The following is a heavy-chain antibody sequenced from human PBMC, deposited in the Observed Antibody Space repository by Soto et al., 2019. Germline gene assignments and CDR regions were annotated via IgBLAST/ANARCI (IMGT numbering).Heavy chain of an antibody. V-gene: IGHV3-23*01. CDR2: MKATDGTK. CDR1: GFNFNLLA. J-gene: IGHJ4*02. CDR3: AKPYGPLAFDY. D-gene: IGHD3-10*01. Sequence: GGSLRLSCAASGFNFNLLALTLVRQAPGKGLEWVSTMKATDGTKYYADSVKGRFTISRDSSTNTMYLQMNSLRVEDTAVYYCAKPYGPLAFDYWGQGTLVTVSS.